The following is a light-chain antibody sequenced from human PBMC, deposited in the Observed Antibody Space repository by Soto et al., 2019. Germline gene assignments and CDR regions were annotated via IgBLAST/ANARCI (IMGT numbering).Light chain of an antibody. CDR2: EGS. J-gene: IGLJ2*01. CDR1: NTDIGGHKY. Sequence: QSALTQPPSASGSPGQSVTISCTGTNTDIGGHKYVSWYQHHPGKAPKLLSYEGSERPSGVPDRFSGSKSGNAAYLTVSGLQADDEAMYYCSSYTGTNNFVIFGGGTKLTVL. V-gene: IGLV2-8*01. CDR3: SSYTGTNNFVI.